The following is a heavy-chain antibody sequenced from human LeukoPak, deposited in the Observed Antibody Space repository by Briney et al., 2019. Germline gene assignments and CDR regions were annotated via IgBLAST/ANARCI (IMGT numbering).Heavy chain of an antibody. D-gene: IGHD4-17*01. Sequence: GGSLRLSCAAYGFSVSANYMSWVRQAPGKGLEWDSVIYSGGSTYYADSVKGRFTISRDNSKNTLYLQMNSLRSEDTAVYYCARASLTVTPLFDYWGQGTLVTVSS. J-gene: IGHJ4*02. CDR3: ARASLTVTPLFDY. CDR1: GFSVSANY. CDR2: IYSGGST. V-gene: IGHV3-53*05.